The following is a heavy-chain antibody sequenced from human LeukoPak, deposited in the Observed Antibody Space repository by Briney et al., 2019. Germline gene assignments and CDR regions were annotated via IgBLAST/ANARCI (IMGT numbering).Heavy chain of an antibody. J-gene: IGHJ4*02. CDR3: AKDFTTVVTPGFDY. V-gene: IGHV3-23*01. CDR1: GFTFDDYA. Sequence: GGSLRLSCAASGFTFDDYAMHWVRQAPGKGLEWVSAISGSGGSTYYADSVKGRFTISRDNSKNTLYLQMNSLRAEDTAVYYCAKDFTTVVTPGFDYWGQGTLVTVSS. D-gene: IGHD4-23*01. CDR2: ISGSGGST.